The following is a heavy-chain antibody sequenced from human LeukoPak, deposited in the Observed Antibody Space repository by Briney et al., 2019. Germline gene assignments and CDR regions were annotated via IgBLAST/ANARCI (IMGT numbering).Heavy chain of an antibody. J-gene: IGHJ5*02. CDR3: ATNRDGYNLNWFDP. V-gene: IGHV1-46*01. D-gene: IGHD5-24*01. CDR1: GYTFTSYY. CDR2: INPSGGST. Sequence: ASVKVSCKASGYTFTSYYMHWVRQAPGQGLEWMGIINPSGGSTSYAQKFQGRVTITTDESTSTAYMELSSLRSEDTAVYYCATNRDGYNLNWFDPWGQGTLVTVSS.